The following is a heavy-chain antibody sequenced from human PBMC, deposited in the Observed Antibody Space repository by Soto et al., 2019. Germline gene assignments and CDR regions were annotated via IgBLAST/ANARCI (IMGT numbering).Heavy chain of an antibody. CDR2: INKDGTTT. CDR3: ARRAHMSRRGETFSYYYYGMDV. D-gene: IGHD3-16*01. V-gene: IGHV3-74*03. CDR1: GFTFTSYW. J-gene: IGHJ6*02. Sequence: PGGSLRLSCAASGFTFTSYWMHWVRQAPGKGPVWVSRINKDGTTTAYADSVKGRFTISRDNAKNMLYLQMNSLRVEDTAVYYCARRAHMSRRGETFSYYYYGMDVWGQGTTVTVSS.